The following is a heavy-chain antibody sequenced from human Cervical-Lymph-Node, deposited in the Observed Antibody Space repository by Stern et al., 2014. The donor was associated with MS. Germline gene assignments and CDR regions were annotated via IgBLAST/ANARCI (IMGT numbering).Heavy chain of an antibody. J-gene: IGHJ6*02. CDR3: ARQNSGYASRSHGMDA. CDR1: GFSLTTRGMC. Sequence: QITLKESGPALVKPTQTLTLTCSFSGFSLTTRGMCVSWIRQPPGKALEWLALVDWEDDKYYSPSLKTRLTISKDTSKNQVVLKMTNMDPVDTATYYCARQNSGYASRSHGMDAWGQGTTVIVSS. V-gene: IGHV2-70*01. D-gene: IGHD5-12*01. CDR2: VDWEDDK.